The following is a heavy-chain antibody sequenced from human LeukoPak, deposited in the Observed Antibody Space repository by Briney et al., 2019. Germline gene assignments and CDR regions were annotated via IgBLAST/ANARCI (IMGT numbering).Heavy chain of an antibody. CDR1: DHSFIRYY. J-gene: IGHJ4*02. V-gene: IGHV4-34*01. CDR3: ATNVPGTTYFDP. CDR2: INHSGST. Sequence: PSDTLSLTCAFYDHSFIRYYWTWIRQPPGQGLDWIGEINHSGSTNYNPSLKSRVTISVDTSKNQFSLNLTSVTAADTAIYYCATNVPGTTYFDPWGQGTLVTVSS. D-gene: IGHD1-14*01.